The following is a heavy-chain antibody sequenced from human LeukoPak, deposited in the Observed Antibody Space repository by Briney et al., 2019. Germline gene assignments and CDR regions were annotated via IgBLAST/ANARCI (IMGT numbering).Heavy chain of an antibody. J-gene: IGHJ4*02. Sequence: PGGSLRLSCAASGFTFSSYAMSWVRQAPGKGLEWVSAISGSGGSTYYADSVKGRFTISRDNSKNTLYLQMNSLRAEDAAVYYCAKDRNTMIVVGDFDYWGQGTLVTVSS. V-gene: IGHV3-23*01. CDR2: ISGSGGST. CDR3: AKDRNTMIVVGDFDY. D-gene: IGHD3-22*01. CDR1: GFTFSSYA.